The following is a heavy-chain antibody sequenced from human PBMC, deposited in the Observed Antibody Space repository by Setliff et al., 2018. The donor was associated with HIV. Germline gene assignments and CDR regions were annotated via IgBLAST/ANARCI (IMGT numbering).Heavy chain of an antibody. CDR3: ARSMGFKATTRLDF. Sequence: GESLKISRQASGYSFTTLWIAWVRQMPGKGLEWMGMVFPDDSDTRYSPSFQGQVSMSADKSINTAYLQWSSLKASDTAVYYCARSMGFKATTRLDFWGQGTLVTVSS. J-gene: IGHJ4*02. CDR1: GYSFTTLW. V-gene: IGHV5-51*01. CDR2: VFPDDSDT. D-gene: IGHD3-10*01.